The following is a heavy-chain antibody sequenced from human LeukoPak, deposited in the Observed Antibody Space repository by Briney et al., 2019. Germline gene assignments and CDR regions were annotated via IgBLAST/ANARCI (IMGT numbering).Heavy chain of an antibody. J-gene: IGHJ4*02. Sequence: PGGALRLSCAASGFTFSNYAMSWGRQAPGKGLECGSAITGRGGSTYYADSVKGRFTISRDNSKNTLYLQMNSLRVDDTAVYYCAKGGKVLMVYANFGTIDYWGQGTLVTVSS. CDR3: AKGGKVLMVYANFGTIDY. V-gene: IGHV3-23*01. D-gene: IGHD2-8*01. CDR1: GFTFSNYA. CDR2: ITGRGGST.